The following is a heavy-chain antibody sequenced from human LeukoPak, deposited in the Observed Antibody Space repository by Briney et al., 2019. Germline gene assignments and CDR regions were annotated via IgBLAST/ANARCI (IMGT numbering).Heavy chain of an antibody. J-gene: IGHJ3*02. D-gene: IGHD5-18*01. V-gene: IGHV1-69*13. CDR2: IIPIFGTA. CDR1: GGTFSSYA. CDR3: ARDGYSYGWRPPYDAFDI. Sequence: VASVKVSCKASGGTFSSYAISWVRQAPGQGLEWVGAIIPIFGTANYAKKFQGRVTITADESTSTAYMELSSLRSEDTAVYYCARDGYSYGWRPPYDAFDIWGQGTMVTVSS.